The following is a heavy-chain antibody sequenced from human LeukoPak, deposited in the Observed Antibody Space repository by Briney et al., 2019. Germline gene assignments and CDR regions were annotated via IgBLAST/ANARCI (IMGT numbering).Heavy chain of an antibody. CDR1: GGSISSYY. Sequence: SETLSLTCTVSGGSISSYYWSWIRPPPGKGLEWIGYIYYSGSTNYNPSLKSRVTISVDTSKNQFSLKLSSVTAADTAVYYCARAQDYGGNLLDYWGQGTLVTVSS. J-gene: IGHJ4*02. CDR2: IYYSGST. CDR3: ARAQDYGGNLLDY. D-gene: IGHD4-23*01. V-gene: IGHV4-59*01.